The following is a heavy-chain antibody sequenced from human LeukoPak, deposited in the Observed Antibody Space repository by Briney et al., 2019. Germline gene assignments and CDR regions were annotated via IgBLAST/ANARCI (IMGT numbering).Heavy chain of an antibody. Sequence: GGSLRFSCEASGFTFRNFAMTWVRQAPVRGPEWVSTISGGRGGAFYADSVKGRFTISRDDSKSTLYLQMSSLSVADTAVYFCAKDTPYFEHWGQGVLVTVAS. V-gene: IGHV3-23*01. CDR3: AKDTPYFEH. CDR1: GFTFRNFA. CDR2: ISGGRGGA. J-gene: IGHJ4*02.